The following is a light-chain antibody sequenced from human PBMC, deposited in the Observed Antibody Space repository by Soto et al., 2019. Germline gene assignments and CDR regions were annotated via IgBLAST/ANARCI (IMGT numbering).Light chain of an antibody. CDR2: AAS. Sequence: IRMDQSPSSLSAFGGDRGTITCRASQGIRNDLGWYQQKPGKAPKLLIYAASSLQSGVPSRFSGSGSGTDFTLTISSLQPEDFATYYCLQDYNYPWTFGQGTKVDIK. CDR1: QGIRND. V-gene: IGKV1-6*01. J-gene: IGKJ1*01. CDR3: LQDYNYPWT.